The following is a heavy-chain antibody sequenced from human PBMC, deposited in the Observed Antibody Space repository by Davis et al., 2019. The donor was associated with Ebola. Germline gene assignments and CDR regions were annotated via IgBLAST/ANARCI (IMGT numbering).Heavy chain of an antibody. Sequence: ASVKVSCKASGYTFTSYGISWVRQAPGQGLEWMGWISAYNGNTNYAQKLQGRVTMTRDTSTSTVYMELSSLRSEDTAVYYCARDVIPMITFGGVRAFDYWGQGTLVTVSS. V-gene: IGHV1-18*01. CDR1: GYTFTSYG. CDR2: ISAYNGNT. J-gene: IGHJ4*02. D-gene: IGHD3-16*01. CDR3: ARDVIPMITFGGVRAFDY.